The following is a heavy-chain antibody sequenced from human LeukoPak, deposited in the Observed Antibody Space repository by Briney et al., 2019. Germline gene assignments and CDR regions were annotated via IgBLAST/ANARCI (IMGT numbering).Heavy chain of an antibody. D-gene: IGHD2-2*01. J-gene: IGHJ4*02. CDR1: LYTFTAYY. CDR3: ARDSCSSTSCYLPEYYFDY. Sequence: GSSLKVSRKPSLYTFTAYYMHGVRQAPAQGLEGMGWSKPKSGGRNYEKKFRGRVAMIKDTSIRTAYMEVSRLRSDETAVYYCARDSCSSTSCYLPEYYFDYWGQGTLVTVSS. V-gene: IGHV1-2*02. CDR2: SKPKSGGR.